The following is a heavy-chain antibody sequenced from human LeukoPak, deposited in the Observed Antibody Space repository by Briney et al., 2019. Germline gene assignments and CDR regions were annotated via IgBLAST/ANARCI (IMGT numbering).Heavy chain of an antibody. CDR3: AKDPRRSDP. CDR1: GFTVSTNF. D-gene: IGHD5-24*01. V-gene: IGHV3-23*01. Sequence: GGSLRLSCAASGFTVSTNFMSWVRQAPGKGLEWVSGISDSGGSTYYADSVKGRFTISRDNSKNTLYLQMNSLRAEDTAIYYCAKDPRRSDPWGQGTLVTVSS. J-gene: IGHJ5*02. CDR2: ISDSGGST.